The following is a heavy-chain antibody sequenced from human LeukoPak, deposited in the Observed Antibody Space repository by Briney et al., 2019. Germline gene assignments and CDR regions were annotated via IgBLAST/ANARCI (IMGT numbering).Heavy chain of an antibody. CDR3: AKDRGYYGSGSYSDY. CDR2: ISGSGGST. J-gene: IGHJ4*02. CDR1: GFTFSSYG. Sequence: GGSLRLSCAASGFTFSSYGMSWVRQAPGKGLEWVSAISGSGGSTYYADSVKGRFTISRDNSKNTLYLQMNSLRAEDTPVYYCAKDRGYYGSGSYSDYWGQGTLVTVSS. V-gene: IGHV3-23*01. D-gene: IGHD3-10*01.